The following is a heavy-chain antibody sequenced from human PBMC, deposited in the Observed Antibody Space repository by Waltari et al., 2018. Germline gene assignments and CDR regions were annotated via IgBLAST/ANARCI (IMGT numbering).Heavy chain of an antibody. V-gene: IGHV3-66*02. CDR2: IYSGGRT. J-gene: IGHJ3*02. CDR3: ARDRDSSSWYSDAFDI. Sequence: EVQLVESGGGLVQPGGSLRLSCAASGFTVSSNYMSWVRQAPGKGLEWVSVIYSGGRTYYADSVKGRFTISRDNSKNTLYLQMNSLRAEDTAVYYCARDRDSSSWYSDAFDIWGQGTMVTVSS. CDR1: GFTVSSNY. D-gene: IGHD6-13*01.